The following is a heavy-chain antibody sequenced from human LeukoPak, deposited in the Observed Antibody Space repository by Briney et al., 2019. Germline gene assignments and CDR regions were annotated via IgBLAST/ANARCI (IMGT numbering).Heavy chain of an antibody. V-gene: IGHV3-30-3*01. CDR1: GFTFSSYA. CDR3: ARDFRGTAYFDY. Sequence: PGGSLRLSCAASGFTFSSYAMRWVRQAPGKGLEWVAVISYDGSNKYYADSVKGRLTISRDNSKNTLYLQMNSLRAEDTAVYYCARDFRGTAYFDYWGQGTLVTVSS. D-gene: IGHD3-10*01. CDR2: ISYDGSNK. J-gene: IGHJ4*02.